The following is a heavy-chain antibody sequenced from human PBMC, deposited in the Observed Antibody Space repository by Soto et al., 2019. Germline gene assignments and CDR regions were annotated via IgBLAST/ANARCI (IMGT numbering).Heavy chain of an antibody. Sequence: EVQLTESGGGLVQPGGSLRLSCAASGFTFSSYSMTWVRQAPGKGLEWVSGISDSGGNTWYADSVKGRFTISRDNSKNTLFRQMNSLRAEDTAVYFCSKWSGFGDAWGQGTLVTVSS. CDR1: GFTFSSYS. CDR3: SKWSGFGDA. V-gene: IGHV3-23*01. J-gene: IGHJ5*02. CDR2: ISDSGGNT. D-gene: IGHD3-16*01.